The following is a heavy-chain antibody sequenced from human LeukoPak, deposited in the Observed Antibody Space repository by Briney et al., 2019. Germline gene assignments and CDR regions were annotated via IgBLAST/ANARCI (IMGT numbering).Heavy chain of an antibody. CDR1: GFTFSSYW. D-gene: IGHD3-22*01. CDR2: ISGSGGST. CDR3: AKAPSMIVEENDY. V-gene: IGHV3-23*01. Sequence: GGSLRPSCAASGFTFSSYWMSWVRQAPGKGLEWVSAISGSGGSTYYADSVKGRFTISRDNSKNTLYLQMNSLRAEDTAVYYCAKAPSMIVEENDYWGQGTLVTVSS. J-gene: IGHJ4*02.